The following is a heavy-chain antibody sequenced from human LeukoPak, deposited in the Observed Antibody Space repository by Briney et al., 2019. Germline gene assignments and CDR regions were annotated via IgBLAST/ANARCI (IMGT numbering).Heavy chain of an antibody. Sequence: PSETLSLTCAGYGGSVSDYYWSWLRQPPGKGLEWIGEINRSGSTNYNPSLKRVVTISADTSRNAFTRKRRPVTAADTAVYYCARRLIPPSRRSFDYWGQGTLVTVSS. J-gene: IGHJ4*02. CDR3: ARRLIPPSRRSFDY. V-gene: IGHV4-34*01. CDR2: INRSGST. D-gene: IGHD2-21*01. CDR1: GGSVSDYY.